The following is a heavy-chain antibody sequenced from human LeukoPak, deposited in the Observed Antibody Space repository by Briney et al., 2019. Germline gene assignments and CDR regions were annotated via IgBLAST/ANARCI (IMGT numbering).Heavy chain of an antibody. CDR1: GGSISSDYW. J-gene: IGHJ3*02. CDR3: ARRPREQWLVRSAFDI. D-gene: IGHD6-19*01. CDR2: FYHRGTT. Sequence: SGTLSLTCSVSGGSISSDYWWTWVRQPPGKGLEWIGEFYHRGTTNYNPSLKSRVTISVDTSKNQFSLKLSSVTAADTAVYYCARRPREQWLVRSAFDIWGQGTMVTVSS. V-gene: IGHV4-4*02.